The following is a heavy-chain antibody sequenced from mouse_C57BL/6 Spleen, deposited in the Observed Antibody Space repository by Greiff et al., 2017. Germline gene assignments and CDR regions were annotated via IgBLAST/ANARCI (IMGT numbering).Heavy chain of an antibody. Sequence: VQLQQSGTELVTPGASVKLSCKASGYTFTSYWMHWVKQRPGQGLEWIGNINPSNGGTNYNEKFKSKATLTVDKSSSTAYMHLSSLTSEDSAVYDCARKDYYGSSWFAYWGQGTLVTVSA. CDR2: INPSNGGT. D-gene: IGHD1-1*01. CDR1: GYTFTSYW. V-gene: IGHV1-53*01. CDR3: ARKDYYGSSWFAY. J-gene: IGHJ3*01.